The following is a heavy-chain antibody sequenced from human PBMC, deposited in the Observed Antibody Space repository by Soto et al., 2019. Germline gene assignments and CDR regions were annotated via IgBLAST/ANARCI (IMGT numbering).Heavy chain of an antibody. Sequence: VKLAESGGGLVEPGRSLRLSCVASGFPFDDFAMHWVRQAPGKGLEWVSGINWNGKTSGYADPVRGRFIVSRDNAKNSLYLPMNSLRVEDTAIYFCARDILGWSPGEVPFPLDFWGQGTLVTVSS. CDR3: ARDILGWSPGEVPFPLDF. CDR1: GFPFDDFA. CDR2: INWNGKTS. V-gene: IGHV3-9*01. D-gene: IGHD3-10*01. J-gene: IGHJ4*02.